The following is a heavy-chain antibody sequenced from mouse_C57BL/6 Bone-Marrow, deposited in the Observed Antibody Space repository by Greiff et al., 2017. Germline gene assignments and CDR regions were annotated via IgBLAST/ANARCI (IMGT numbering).Heavy chain of an antibody. CDR2: IDPTDSYT. J-gene: IGHJ2*01. CDR1: GYTFTSYW. Sequence: QVQLQQPGAELVKPGASVKLSCKASGYTFTSYWMQWVKQRPGQGLEWIGEIDPTDSYTNYNQKFKGKATLTVDTSSSTAYMQLSSLTSEDSAVYYCARGVLRLYYFDYWGQGTTLTVSS. V-gene: IGHV1-50*01. CDR3: ARGVLRLYYFDY. D-gene: IGHD1-1*01.